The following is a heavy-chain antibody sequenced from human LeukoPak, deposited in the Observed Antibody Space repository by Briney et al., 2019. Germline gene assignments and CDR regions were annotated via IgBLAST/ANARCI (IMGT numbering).Heavy chain of an antibody. CDR3: TLPWGSGSYYDY. D-gene: IGHD3-10*01. CDR1: GFTFSNAW. V-gene: IGHV3-15*01. CDR2: IKSKTDGGTT. Sequence: GGSLRLSCAASGFTFSNAWLNWVRQAPGKGLEWVGNIKSKTDGGTTDYAAPVKGRFTISRDDSKNTLFLQMNSLKTEDTAVYYCTLPWGSGSYYDYWGQGTLVTVSP. J-gene: IGHJ4*02.